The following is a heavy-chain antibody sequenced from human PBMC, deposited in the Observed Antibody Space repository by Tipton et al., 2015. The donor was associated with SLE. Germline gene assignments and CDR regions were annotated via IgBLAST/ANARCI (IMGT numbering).Heavy chain of an antibody. CDR1: GFTFSSYW. Sequence: SLRLSCAASGFTFSSYWVSWVRQAPGKGLEWVAFMRSDGSNKYYEASVKGRCTISRDNSKNTLYLQMNSLRAENTAVYYFARDRVGIMAAAGCNCGMDVWGQGTSCSVAS. J-gene: IGHJ6*02. D-gene: IGHD6-13*01. V-gene: IGHV3-30*02. CDR3: ARDRVGIMAAAGCNCGMDV. CDR2: MRSDGSNK.